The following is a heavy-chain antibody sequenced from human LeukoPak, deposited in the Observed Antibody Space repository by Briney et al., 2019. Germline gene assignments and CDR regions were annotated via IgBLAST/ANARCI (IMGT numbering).Heavy chain of an antibody. V-gene: IGHV3-74*01. CDR2: INSDGSST. Sequence: GGSLRLSCAASGFTFSSYWMHWVRQAPGKGLVWVSRINSDGSSTSYADSVKGRFTISRDNSKNTLSLQMNSLRAEDTAVYYCAKFGGSYSGDYWGQGTLVTVSS. D-gene: IGHD1-26*01. CDR1: GFTFSSYW. CDR3: AKFGGSYSGDY. J-gene: IGHJ4*02.